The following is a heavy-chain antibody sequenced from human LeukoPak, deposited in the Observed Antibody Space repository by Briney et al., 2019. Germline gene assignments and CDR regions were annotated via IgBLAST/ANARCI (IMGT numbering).Heavy chain of an antibody. J-gene: IGHJ4*02. D-gene: IGHD1-1*01. Sequence: PSETLSLTCTVSGGSISSYYWSWIRQPPGKGLEWIGEINHSGSTNYNPSLKSRVTISVDTSKNQLSLKLSSVTAADTAVYYCARRKRYYFDYWGQGTLVTVSS. V-gene: IGHV4-34*01. CDR3: ARRKRYYFDY. CDR2: INHSGST. CDR1: GGSISSYY.